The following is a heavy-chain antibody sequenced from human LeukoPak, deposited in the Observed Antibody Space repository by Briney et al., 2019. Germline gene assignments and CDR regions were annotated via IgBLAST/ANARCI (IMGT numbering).Heavy chain of an antibody. CDR3: AREGPGSLEWFDP. CDR1: GGSISSCDYY. V-gene: IGHV4-31*03. CDR2: TYDSGRT. Sequence: PSETLSLTCTVSGGSISSCDYYWSWIRQHPGKALEWIGYTYDSGRTYSNAFLKSRVTISVDTSKNQFSLKLSSVTAADTAVYYCAREGPGSLEWFDPWGQGTLVTVSS. J-gene: IGHJ5*02.